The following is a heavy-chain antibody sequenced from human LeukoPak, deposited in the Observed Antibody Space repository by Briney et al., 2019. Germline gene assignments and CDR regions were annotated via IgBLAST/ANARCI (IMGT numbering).Heavy chain of an antibody. CDR3: ARAVVAVAGTRNAFDI. D-gene: IGHD6-19*01. CDR1: GGSISSGDYY. CDR2: IYYSGST. V-gene: IGHV4-30-4*01. Sequence: SETLSLTCTISGGSISSGDYYWSWIRQPPGKGLEWIGYIYYSGSTYYNPSLKSRVTISVDTSKNQFSLKLSSVTAADTAVYYCARAVVAVAGTRNAFDIWGQGTMVTVSS. J-gene: IGHJ3*02.